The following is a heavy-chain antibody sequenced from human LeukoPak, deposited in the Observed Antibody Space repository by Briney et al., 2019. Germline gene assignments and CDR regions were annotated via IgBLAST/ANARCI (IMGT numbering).Heavy chain of an antibody. CDR2: IWNDGSNK. J-gene: IGHJ4*02. D-gene: IGHD3-9*01. CDR1: GFTFSSYV. CDR3: VKGFYDILTAYWGGGDY. Sequence: RGSLRLSCAASGFTFSSYVMHWVRQAPGEGLEWVAVIWNDGSNKYFADSVKGRFTISRDNSKNTLYLQMSSLRADDTAVYYCVKGFYDILTAYWGGGDYWGQGTLVTVSS. V-gene: IGHV3-30*02.